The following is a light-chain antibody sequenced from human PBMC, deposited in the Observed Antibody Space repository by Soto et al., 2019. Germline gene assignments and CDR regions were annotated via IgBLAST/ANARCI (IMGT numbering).Light chain of an antibody. Sequence: DLQMTQSPSTLSASVGDRVTITCRASQSISSWLAWYQQKPGKTPKLLIYKASSLESGVPSRFSGSGSGTEFTLTISSLQPDDSATYYCQQYNSYPWTFGQGTKVEL. CDR1: QSISSW. CDR3: QQYNSYPWT. CDR2: KAS. V-gene: IGKV1-5*03. J-gene: IGKJ1*01.